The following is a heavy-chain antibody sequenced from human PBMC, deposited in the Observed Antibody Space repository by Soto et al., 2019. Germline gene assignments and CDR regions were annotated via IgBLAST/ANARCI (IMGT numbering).Heavy chain of an antibody. Sequence: QVQLVESGGGVVQPGRSLRLSCAASGFIFSDYAMHWVRQAPGKGLEWVAVISYDGSNKFYVDSVKGRFTISRDNSKNTLFVQINSLRVEDTAVYYCARDVGDSGSFFDSWGQGTLVTVSS. CDR2: ISYDGSNK. D-gene: IGHD3-10*01. V-gene: IGHV3-30*04. J-gene: IGHJ4*02. CDR3: ARDVGDSGSFFDS. CDR1: GFIFSDYA.